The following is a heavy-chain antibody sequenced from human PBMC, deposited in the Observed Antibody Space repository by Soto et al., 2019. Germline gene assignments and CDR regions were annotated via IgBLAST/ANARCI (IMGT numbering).Heavy chain of an antibody. CDR3: ARDHTATMTTVTTWRRYYYYYGMDV. CDR2: ISYDGSNK. CDR1: GFTFSSYA. V-gene: IGHV3-30-3*01. D-gene: IGHD4-17*01. J-gene: IGHJ6*02. Sequence: QVQLVESGGGVVQPGRSLRLSCAASGFTFSSYAMHWVRQAPGKGLEWVAVISYDGSNKYYADSVKGRFTISRDNSKNTLYLQMNSVRAEDTAVYYCARDHTATMTTVTTWRRYYYYYGMDVWGQGTTVTVSS.